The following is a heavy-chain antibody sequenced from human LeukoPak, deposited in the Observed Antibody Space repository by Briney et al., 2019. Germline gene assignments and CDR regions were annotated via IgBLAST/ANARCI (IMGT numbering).Heavy chain of an antibody. CDR2: MHYSGST. J-gene: IGHJ2*01. CDR3: ARDSLLRGSGWDYWYFDL. V-gene: IGHV4-61*01. CDR1: GGSLSNGNYY. D-gene: IGHD6-25*01. Sequence: PSETLSLTCTVSGGSLSNGNYYWSWIRQPPGKGLEWIGNMHYSGSTNYNPSLKSRVTISVDTSMNQLSLLLTSATAADTAVYYCARDSLLRGSGWDYWYFDLWGRGTLVTVSS.